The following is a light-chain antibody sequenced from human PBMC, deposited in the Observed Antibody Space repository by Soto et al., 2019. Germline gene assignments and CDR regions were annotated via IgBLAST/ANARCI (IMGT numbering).Light chain of an antibody. CDR2: EVS. Sequence: QSALTQPPSVSGSPGQSVTISCTGNSSDIGSYDRVSWYQQPPGTAPKLAIYEVSNRPSGVPDRFSGSKSGNTASLTISGLKAEDDDAYYCSPYTSSNTMAFGGGTKLTVL. J-gene: IGLJ2*01. V-gene: IGLV2-18*02. CDR1: SSDIGSYDR. CDR3: SPYTSSNTMA.